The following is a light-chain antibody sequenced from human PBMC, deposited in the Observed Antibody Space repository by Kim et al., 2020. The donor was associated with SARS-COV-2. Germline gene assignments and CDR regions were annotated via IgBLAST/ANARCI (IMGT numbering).Light chain of an antibody. CDR1: QSISSY. J-gene: IGKJ5*01. CDR2: AAS. V-gene: IGKV1-39*01. CDR3: QQSYSTPIT. Sequence: ASGGDRVTITCRASQSISSYLNWYQQKPGKAPKLLIYAASSLQSGVPSRFSGSGSGTDFTLTISSLQPEDFATYYCQQSYSTPITFGQGTRLEIK.